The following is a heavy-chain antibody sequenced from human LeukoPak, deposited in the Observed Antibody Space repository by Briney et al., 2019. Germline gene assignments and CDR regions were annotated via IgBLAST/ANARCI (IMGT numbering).Heavy chain of an antibody. CDR1: GYTFASYD. CDR2: MNPNSGNT. V-gene: IGHV1-8*01. J-gene: IGHJ4*02. D-gene: IGHD4-17*01. Sequence: ASVKVSCKASGYTFASYDINWVRQATGQGLEWMGWMNPNSGNTGYAQKFQGRVTMTRNTSISTAYMELSSLRSEDTAVYYCARTVFAVTTPGYWGQGTLVTVSS. CDR3: ARTVFAVTTPGY.